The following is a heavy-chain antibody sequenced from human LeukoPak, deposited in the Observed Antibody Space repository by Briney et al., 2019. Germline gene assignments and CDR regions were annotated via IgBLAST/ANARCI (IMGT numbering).Heavy chain of an antibody. CDR2: INPSGGST. Sequence: GASVKVSCKASGYTFTSYYMHWVRQAPGQGLEWMGIINPSGGSTSYAQKFQGRVTMTRDTSTSTVYMELSSLRSEDTAVYYCARASKTDYDFWSGYYGPSAFDIWGQGTMVTVSS. CDR1: GYTFTSYY. D-gene: IGHD3-3*01. V-gene: IGHV1-46*01. CDR3: ARASKTDYDFWSGYYGPSAFDI. J-gene: IGHJ3*02.